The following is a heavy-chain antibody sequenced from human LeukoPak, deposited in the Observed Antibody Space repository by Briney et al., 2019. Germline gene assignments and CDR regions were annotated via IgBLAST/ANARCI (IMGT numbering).Heavy chain of an antibody. Sequence: HPGGSLRLSCAASGFTFSDYYMSWVRQAPGKGLEWVSVIYSGGGSIYYADSVKGRFTISRDNSKNTVYLQMNSLRAEDTAVYYCARSPYYMDVWGNGTTVTVSS. J-gene: IGHJ6*03. CDR1: GFTFSDYY. V-gene: IGHV3-53*01. CDR2: IYSGGGSI. CDR3: ARSPYYMDV.